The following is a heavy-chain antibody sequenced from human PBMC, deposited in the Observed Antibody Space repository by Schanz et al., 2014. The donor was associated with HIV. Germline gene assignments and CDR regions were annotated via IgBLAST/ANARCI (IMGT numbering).Heavy chain of an antibody. CDR3: TTVKGYSSSWTTYYYYGMDV. Sequence: VQLVESGGGLVQPGRSLRLSCAASGFSLEDYAMHWVRQAPGKGLEWVGRIKSKTDGGTTDYAAPVKGRFTISRDDSKNTLYLQMNSLKTEDTAVYYCTTVKGYSSSWTTYYYYGMDVWGQGTTVTVSS. CDR2: IKSKTDGGTT. D-gene: IGHD6-13*01. CDR1: GFSLEDYA. J-gene: IGHJ6*02. V-gene: IGHV3-15*01.